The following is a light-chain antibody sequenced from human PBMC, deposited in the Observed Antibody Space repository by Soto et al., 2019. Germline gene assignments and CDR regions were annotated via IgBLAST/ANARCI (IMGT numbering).Light chain of an antibody. CDR2: KAS. CDR3: QQYNIYPWT. V-gene: IGKV1-5*03. CDR1: QTISTW. Sequence: IQMTQSPSTLSASVGDRVTFTCRASQTISTWLAWYQQKPGEAPKLLIYKASTLEVGVPSRFSASGSGTEFTLTINTLQPADFATYYCQQYNIYPWTFGQGTKV. J-gene: IGKJ1*01.